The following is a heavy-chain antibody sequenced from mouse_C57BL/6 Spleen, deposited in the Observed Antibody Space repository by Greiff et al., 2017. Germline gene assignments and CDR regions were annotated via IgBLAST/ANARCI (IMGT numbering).Heavy chain of an antibody. V-gene: IGHV5-17*01. CDR3: ARLGRSGDY. J-gene: IGHJ2*01. D-gene: IGHD4-1*01. Sequence: EVKVVESGGGLVKPGGSLKLSCAASGFTFSDYGMHWVRQAPEKGLEWVAYISSGSSTIYYADTVKGRFTISRDNAKNTLFLQKTSPRSEDTAMYYCARLGRSGDYWGQGTTLTVSS. CDR1: GFTFSDYG. CDR2: ISSGSSTI.